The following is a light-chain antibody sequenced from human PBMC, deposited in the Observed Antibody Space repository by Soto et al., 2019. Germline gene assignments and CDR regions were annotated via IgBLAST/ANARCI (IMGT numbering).Light chain of an antibody. CDR2: EVS. J-gene: IGLJ1*01. Sequence: QSFLTQPASVSGSPGQSITISCTGTSSDVGGYNYVSWYQQHPGKAPKLMIYEVSNRPSGVSNRFSGSKSGNTASLTISGLQDEDEADYYCSSYTSSSNLYVFGTVTKVTVL. V-gene: IGLV2-14*01. CDR3: SSYTSSSNLYV. CDR1: SSDVGGYNY.